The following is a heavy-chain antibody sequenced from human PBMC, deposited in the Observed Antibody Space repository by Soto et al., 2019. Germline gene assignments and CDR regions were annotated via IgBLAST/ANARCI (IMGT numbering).Heavy chain of an antibody. D-gene: IGHD3-22*01. CDR2: INHSGST. J-gene: IGHJ4*02. CDR3: ARGGYDSSGYCPMAD. V-gene: IGHV4-34*01. Sequence: PSETLSLTCAVYGGSFSGYYWSWIRQPPGKGLEWIGEINHSGSTNYNPSLKSRVTISVDTSKNQFSLKLSSVTAADTAVYYCARGGYDSSGYCPMADWGQGTLVTVSS. CDR1: GGSFSGYY.